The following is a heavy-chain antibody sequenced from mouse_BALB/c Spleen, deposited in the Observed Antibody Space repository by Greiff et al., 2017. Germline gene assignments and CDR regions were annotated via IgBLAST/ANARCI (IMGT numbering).Heavy chain of an antibody. CDR2: ISTYYGDA. V-gene: IGHV1S137*01. J-gene: IGHJ4*01. CDR1: GYTFTDYA. Sequence: QGQLQQSGAELVRPGVSVKISCKGSGYTFTDYAMHWVKQSHAKSLEWIGVISTYYGDASYNQKFKGKATMTVDKSSSTAYMELARLTSEDSAIYYCARAYYGNYDAMDYWGQGTSVTVSS. CDR3: ARAYYGNYDAMDY. D-gene: IGHD2-10*01.